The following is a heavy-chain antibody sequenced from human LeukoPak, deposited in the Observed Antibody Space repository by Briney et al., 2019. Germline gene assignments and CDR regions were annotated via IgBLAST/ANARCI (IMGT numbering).Heavy chain of an antibody. CDR1: GVTFSSNT. CDR3: ARRPVRGAFDI. Sequence: GGSLRLSCTASGVTFSSNTMSWVRQAPGKGLEWVSVISDDGGTTFYADSVKGRFTVSRDDSNNALHLQMNGLRVEDTALYYCARRPVRGAFDIWGQGTMVTVSS. CDR2: ISDDGGTT. D-gene: IGHD3-10*01. V-gene: IGHV3-23*01. J-gene: IGHJ3*02.